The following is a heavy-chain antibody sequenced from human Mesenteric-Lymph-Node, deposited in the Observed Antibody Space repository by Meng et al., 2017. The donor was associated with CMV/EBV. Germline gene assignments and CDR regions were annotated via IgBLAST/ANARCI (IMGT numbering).Heavy chain of an antibody. CDR2: VYSGGDTT. CDR1: GFTFSTHW. J-gene: IGHJ4*02. Sequence: GESLKISCAASGFTFSTHWMHWVRQPPGKGLEWISIVYSGGDTTYYADSVKGRFTISRDNSKNTLFLQMNSLRAEDTAIYYCARVRSGSLDYWGQGTLVTVSS. V-gene: IGHV3-53*01. D-gene: IGHD1-26*01. CDR3: ARVRSGSLDY.